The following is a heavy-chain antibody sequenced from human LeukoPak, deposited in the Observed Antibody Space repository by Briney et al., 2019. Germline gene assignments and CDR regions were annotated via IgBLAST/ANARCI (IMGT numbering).Heavy chain of an antibody. D-gene: IGHD3-22*01. Sequence: SETLSLTCTVSGGSISSSSYYWGWIRQPPGKGLKWIGSIYYSGSTYYNPSLKSRVTILVDTSKDQFSLKLSSVTAADTAIYYCAHDTGGYYSPFDYWGQGTLVTVSS. V-gene: IGHV4-39*07. CDR1: GGSISSSSYY. J-gene: IGHJ4*02. CDR2: IYYSGST. CDR3: AHDTGGYYSPFDY.